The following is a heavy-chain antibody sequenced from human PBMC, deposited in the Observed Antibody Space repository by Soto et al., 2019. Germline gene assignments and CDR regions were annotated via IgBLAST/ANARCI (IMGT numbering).Heavy chain of an antibody. J-gene: IGHJ4*02. Sequence: GGSLRLSCAASGFTATDYGMHWVRQAPGKGLEWVALISSDGTTRYYADSVKGRFTISRDYSKNTLYLQMNSLRVEDTAVFYCAKDLYGSGTYYTGPGGYWGQGTLVTVSS. CDR2: ISSDGTTR. D-gene: IGHD3-10*01. CDR1: GFTATDYG. CDR3: AKDLYGSGTYYTGPGGY. V-gene: IGHV3-30*18.